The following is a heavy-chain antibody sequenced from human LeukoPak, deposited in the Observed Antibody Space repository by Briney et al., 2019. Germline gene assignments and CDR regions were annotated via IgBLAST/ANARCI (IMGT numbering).Heavy chain of an antibody. CDR3: ARGLLVAVAGTSSRVGTTIHYYMDV. D-gene: IGHD6-19*01. Sequence: PSETLSLTCAVYGGSFSGHYWTWIRQPPGKGLGWIGEINHRGSTNYNPSLKSRVTILVDTSKNQFSLKLSSVTAADTAVYYCARGLLVAVAGTSSRVGTTIHYYMDVWGKGTMVTVSS. CDR1: GGSFSGHY. J-gene: IGHJ6*03. V-gene: IGHV4-34*01. CDR2: INHRGST.